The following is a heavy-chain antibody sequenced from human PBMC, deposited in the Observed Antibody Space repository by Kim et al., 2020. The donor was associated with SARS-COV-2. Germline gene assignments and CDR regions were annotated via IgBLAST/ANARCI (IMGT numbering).Heavy chain of an antibody. CDR3: ARASGSGSYYNSPYYYGMDV. CDR1: GGPISSYY. V-gene: IGHV4-59*01. Sequence: SETLSLTCTVSGGPISSYYWSWIRQPPGKGLEWIGYIHYSGSTNYNPSLKSRVTISVDTSKNQFSLKLSSVTAADTAVYYWARASGSGSYYNSPYYYGMDVWGQGTTVTVSS. CDR2: IHYSGST. J-gene: IGHJ6*02. D-gene: IGHD3-10*01.